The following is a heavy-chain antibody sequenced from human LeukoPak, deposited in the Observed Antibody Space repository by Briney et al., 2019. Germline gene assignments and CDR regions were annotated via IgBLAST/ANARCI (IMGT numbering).Heavy chain of an antibody. CDR3: ARLNLPATVGAFDI. J-gene: IGHJ3*02. V-gene: IGHV4-59*10. CDR1: GFTFSSYA. Sequence: GALRLSCAASGFTFSSYAVSWVRQPPGEGLEWTGRINTSGSTNYNPSLKSRVTMSVDTSKNQFSLKLNSVTAAETTVYYCARLNLPATVGAFDIWGQGTMVTVSS. D-gene: IGHD2-2*01. CDR2: INTSGST.